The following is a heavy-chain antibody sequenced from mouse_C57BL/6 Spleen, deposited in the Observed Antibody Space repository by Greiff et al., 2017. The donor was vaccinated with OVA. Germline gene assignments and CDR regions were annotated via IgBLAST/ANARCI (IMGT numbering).Heavy chain of an antibody. Sequence: QVQLQQPGAELVRPGSSVKLSCKASGYTFPSYWMDWVKQRPGQGLELIGNIYPSDSETHYNQKFKDKATLTVDKSSSTAYMQLSSLTSEDSAVYYCARYHYYGSSYYFDYWGQGTTLTVSS. CDR1: GYTFPSYW. D-gene: IGHD1-1*01. J-gene: IGHJ2*01. V-gene: IGHV1-61*01. CDR2: IYPSDSET. CDR3: ARYHYYGSSYYFDY.